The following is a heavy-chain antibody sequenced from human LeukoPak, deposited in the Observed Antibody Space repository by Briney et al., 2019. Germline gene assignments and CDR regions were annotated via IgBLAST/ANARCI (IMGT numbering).Heavy chain of an antibody. J-gene: IGHJ4*02. Sequence: GGSLRLSCAASGFTFSDYYMSWIRQAPGKGLEWVSYISSSGSTIYYADSVKGRFTISRDNAKNSLYLQMNSLRAEDTAVYYCARNQHPPFYYDSSGSPPPTYGAQEPLVTSSS. CDR1: GFTFSDYY. CDR2: ISSSGSTI. D-gene: IGHD3-22*01. CDR3: ARNQHPPFYYDSSGSPPPTY. V-gene: IGHV3-11*01.